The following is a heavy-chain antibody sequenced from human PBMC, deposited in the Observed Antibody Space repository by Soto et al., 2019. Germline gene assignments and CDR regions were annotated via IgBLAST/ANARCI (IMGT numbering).Heavy chain of an antibody. J-gene: IGHJ6*03. D-gene: IGHD3-10*01. V-gene: IGHV3-53*04. CDR3: ARPAWGLWFGYMDV. CDR1: GFTVSSNF. Sequence: QLVESGGDLVLPGGSLRLSCAASGFTVSSNFMSWVRQAPGKGLEWLSVIYSGGDTYYADSVKGRFTISRQTSDNTLYLQMNRLRAEDTAVYYCARPAWGLWFGYMDVWGKGTTVTVSS. CDR2: IYSGGDT.